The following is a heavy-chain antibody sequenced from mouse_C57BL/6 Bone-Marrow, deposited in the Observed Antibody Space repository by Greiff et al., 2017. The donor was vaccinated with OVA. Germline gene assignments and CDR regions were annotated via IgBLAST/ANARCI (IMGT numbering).Heavy chain of an antibody. Sequence: VQLQQSGPELVKPGASVKISCKASGYAFSSSWMNWVKQRPGQGLEWIGRIYPGDGDTNYNGKFKGKATLTADKSSSTAYMQLSSLTSEDSAVYFCARWPWYFDVWGTGTTVTVAS. CDR2: IYPGDGDT. CDR3: ARWPWYFDV. J-gene: IGHJ1*03. V-gene: IGHV1-82*01. CDR1: GYAFSSSW.